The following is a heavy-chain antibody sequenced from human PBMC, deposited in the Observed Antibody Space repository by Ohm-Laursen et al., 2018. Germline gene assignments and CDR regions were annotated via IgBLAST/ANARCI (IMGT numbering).Heavy chain of an antibody. J-gene: IGHJ6*02. V-gene: IGHV4-59*11. CDR2: NYHRGST. CDR1: GGSISNQY. D-gene: IGHD3-16*01. Sequence: SETLSLICPVSGGSISNQYWNWVRQPPGKGLEWIGYNYHRGSTKYNPFFNSRVTISVDKSQNQFSLNLRSVTIADSAVYYCASGHNYGYDNYYYGMDVWGQRTTVTVSS. CDR3: ASGHNYGYDNYYYGMDV.